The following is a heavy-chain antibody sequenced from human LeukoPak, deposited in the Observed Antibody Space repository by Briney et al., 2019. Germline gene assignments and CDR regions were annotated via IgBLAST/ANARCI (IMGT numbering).Heavy chain of an antibody. CDR3: ARGGFWSGGIAVAGKDY. J-gene: IGHJ4*02. Sequence: PGGSLRLSCAASGFTFSSYGMHWVRQAPGKGLEWVVVIWYDGSNKYYADSVKGRFTISRDNSKNTLYLQMNSLRAEDTAVYYCARGGFWSGGIAVAGKDYWGQGTLVTVSS. CDR1: GFTFSSYG. V-gene: IGHV3-33*01. CDR2: IWYDGSNK. D-gene: IGHD6-19*01.